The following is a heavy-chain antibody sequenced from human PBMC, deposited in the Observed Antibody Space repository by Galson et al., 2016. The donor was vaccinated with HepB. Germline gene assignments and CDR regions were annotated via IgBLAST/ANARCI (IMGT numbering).Heavy chain of an antibody. CDR3: ASSHPRTAYFNY. D-gene: IGHD5-18*01. CDR2: IHYRGST. V-gene: IGHV4-39*01. Sequence: GSISSTTYYWGWIRQPPGKGLEWIGSIHYRGSTYYNPSLKSRVTISVDTSKSHFSLELTSVTAADTAVYYCASSHPRTAYFNYWGQGTLVTVSS. CDR1: GSISSTTYY. J-gene: IGHJ4*02.